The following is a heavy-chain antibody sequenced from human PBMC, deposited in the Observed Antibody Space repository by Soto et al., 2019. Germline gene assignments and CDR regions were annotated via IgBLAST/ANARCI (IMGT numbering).Heavy chain of an antibody. CDR3: ARDEGIVVVPAAKNYYYYGIDV. CDR1: GGTFSSYA. J-gene: IGHJ6*02. CDR2: IIPIFGTA. V-gene: IGHV1-69*13. Sequence: ASVKVSCKASGGTFSSYAISWVRQAPGQGLEWMGGIIPIFGTANYAQKFQGRVTITADESTSTAYMELSSLRSEDTAVYYCARDEGIVVVPAAKNYYYYGIDVWGQGTTVTVSS. D-gene: IGHD2-2*01.